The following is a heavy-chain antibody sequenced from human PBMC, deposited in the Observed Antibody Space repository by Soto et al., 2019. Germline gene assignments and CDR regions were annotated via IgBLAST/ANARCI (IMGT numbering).Heavy chain of an antibody. CDR3: AREREPVGYCYYGMDV. J-gene: IGHJ6*02. CDR2: IIPIFGTA. V-gene: IGHV1-69*12. D-gene: IGHD1-26*01. CDR1: GGTFSSYA. Sequence: QVQLVQSGAEVKKPGSSVKVSCKASGGTFSSYAISWVRQAPGQGLEWMGGIIPIFGTANYAQKFQGRVTITEAEATSTAYMEMSSLRSEDTAVSYCAREREPVGYCYYGMDVWGQGTTVTVSS.